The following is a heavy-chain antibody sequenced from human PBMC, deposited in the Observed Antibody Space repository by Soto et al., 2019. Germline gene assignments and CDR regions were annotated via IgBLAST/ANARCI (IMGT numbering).Heavy chain of an antibody. D-gene: IGHD3-10*01. Sequence: GASVKVSCKASGGTFSSYTISWVRQAPRQGLEWMGRIIPILGIANYAQKFQGRVTITADKSTSTAYMELSSLRSEDTAVYYCARVSDYYGSGSYYSDYWGQGTLVTVSS. J-gene: IGHJ4*02. CDR3: ARVSDYYGSGSYYSDY. V-gene: IGHV1-69*02. CDR1: GGTFSSYT. CDR2: IIPILGIA.